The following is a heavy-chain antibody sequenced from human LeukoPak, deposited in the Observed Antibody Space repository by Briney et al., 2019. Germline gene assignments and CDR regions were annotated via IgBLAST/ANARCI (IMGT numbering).Heavy chain of an antibody. CDR1: GFTFSSYW. Sequence: GGSLRLSCAASGFTFSSYWMHWVRQAPGKGLVWVSRINSDGSSTSYADSVKGRFTISRDNAKNTLYQQMSSLRAEDTAVYYCARVRDSSGWYGFDPWGQGTLVTVSS. CDR3: ARVRDSSGWYGFDP. J-gene: IGHJ5*02. D-gene: IGHD6-19*01. V-gene: IGHV3-74*01. CDR2: INSDGSST.